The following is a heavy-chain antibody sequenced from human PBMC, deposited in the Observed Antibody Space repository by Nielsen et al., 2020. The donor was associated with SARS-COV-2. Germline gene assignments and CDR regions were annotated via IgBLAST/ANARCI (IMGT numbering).Heavy chain of an antibody. CDR2: IYYSGST. CDR3: ARLPGWQQRDYYYYYGMDV. J-gene: IGHJ6*02. V-gene: IGHV4-30-4*01. Sequence: WIRQPPGKGLEWIGYIYYSGSTYYNPSLKSRVTISVDTSKNQFSLKLSSVTAADTAAYYCARLPGWQQRDYYYYYGMDVWGQGTTVTVSS. D-gene: IGHD6-13*01.